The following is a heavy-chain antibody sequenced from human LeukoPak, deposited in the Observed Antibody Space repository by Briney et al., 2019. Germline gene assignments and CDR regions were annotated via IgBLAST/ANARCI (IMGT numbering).Heavy chain of an antibody. V-gene: IGHV4-59*01. CDR2: IYYSGST. CDR1: GGSISSYY. CDR3: AGTNYDILTGYYSGTNWFDP. Sequence: SETLSLTCTVSGGSISSYYWSWIRQPPGKGLEWIGYIYYSGSTNYNPSPKSRVTISVDTSKNQFSLKLSSVTAADTAVYYCAGTNYDILTGYYSGTNWFDPWGQGTLVTVSS. J-gene: IGHJ5*02. D-gene: IGHD3-9*01.